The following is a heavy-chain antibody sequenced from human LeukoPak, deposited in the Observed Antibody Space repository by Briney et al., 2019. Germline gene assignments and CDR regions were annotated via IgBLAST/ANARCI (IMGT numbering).Heavy chain of an antibody. J-gene: IGHJ4*02. CDR1: GFTFSDYY. Sequence: GGSLRLSCAASGFTFSDYYMSWIRQAPGKGLEWVSYISSSSSTIYYADSVKGRFTISRDNAKNSLYLQMNSLRAEDTAVYYCARDSIAAPFDYWGQGTLVTVSS. CDR2: ISSSSSTI. CDR3: ARDSIAAPFDY. V-gene: IGHV3-11*04. D-gene: IGHD6-6*01.